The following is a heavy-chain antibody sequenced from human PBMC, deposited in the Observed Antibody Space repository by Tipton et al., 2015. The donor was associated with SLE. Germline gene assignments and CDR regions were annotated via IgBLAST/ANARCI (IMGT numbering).Heavy chain of an antibody. J-gene: IGHJ4*02. D-gene: IGHD6-13*01. Sequence: LRLSCAASGFTFSGYYWSWIRQPPGKGLEWIGEINHSGSTNYNPSLKSRVTISVDTSKNHFSLKLSSVTAADTAVYYCARGGRGAAASDYFDYWGQGTLVTVSS. CDR2: INHSGST. V-gene: IGHV4-34*01. CDR3: ARGGRGAAASDYFDY. CDR1: GFTFSGYY.